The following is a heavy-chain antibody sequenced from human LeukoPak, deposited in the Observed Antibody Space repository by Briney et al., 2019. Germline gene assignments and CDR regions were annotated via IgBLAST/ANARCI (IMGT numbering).Heavy chain of an antibody. Sequence: PGGSLRLSCAASGFTFSSYGMHWVRQAPGKGLEWVAVISYDGSNKYYADSVKGRFTISGDNSKNTLYLQMNSLRAEDTAVYYCARPDCSGGSCYWVWPDYWGQGTLVTVSS. CDR1: GFTFSSYG. J-gene: IGHJ4*02. D-gene: IGHD2-15*01. CDR3: ARPDCSGGSCYWVWPDY. V-gene: IGHV3-30*03. CDR2: ISYDGSNK.